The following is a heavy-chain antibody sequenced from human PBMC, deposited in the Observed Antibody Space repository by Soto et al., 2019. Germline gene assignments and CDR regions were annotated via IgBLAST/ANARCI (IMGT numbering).Heavy chain of an antibody. Sequence: SETLSLTCAVYGGSFSGYYWSWIRQPPGKGLEWIGEINHSGSTNYNPPLKSRVTISVDTSKNQFSLKLSSVTAADTAVYYCARGTGYYDSSGYLRRGSRKYYFDYWGQGTLVTVSS. V-gene: IGHV4-34*01. CDR1: GGSFSGYY. J-gene: IGHJ4*02. D-gene: IGHD3-22*01. CDR3: ARGTGYYDSSGYLRRGSRKYYFDY. CDR2: INHSGST.